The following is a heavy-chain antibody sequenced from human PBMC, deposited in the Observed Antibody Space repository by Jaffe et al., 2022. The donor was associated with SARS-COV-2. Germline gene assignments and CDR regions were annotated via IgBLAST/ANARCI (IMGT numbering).Heavy chain of an antibody. CDR3: ARGGTYYDILTGYYTEAGYYYGMDV. D-gene: IGHD3-9*01. J-gene: IGHJ6*02. CDR2: ISYDGSNK. Sequence: QVQLVESGGGVVQPGRSLRLSCAASGFTFSSYAMHWVRQAPGKGLEWVAVISYDGSNKYYADSVKGRFTISRDNSKNTLYLQMNSLRAEDTAVYYCARGGTYYDILTGYYTEAGYYYGMDVWGQGTTVTVSS. CDR1: GFTFSSYA. V-gene: IGHV3-30-3*01.